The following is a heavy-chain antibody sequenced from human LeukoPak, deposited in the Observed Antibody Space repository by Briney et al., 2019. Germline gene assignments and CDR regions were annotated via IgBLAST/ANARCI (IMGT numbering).Heavy chain of an antibody. CDR1: GGSFSGYY. J-gene: IGHJ3*02. V-gene: IGHV4-34*01. CDR3: AVGLHSGQFAFDI. Sequence: PSETLSLTCAVYGGSFSGYYWSWIRQPPGKGLEWIGEINHSGSTNYNPSLKSRVTISGDTSKNQFSLNLSSVTAADTAVYYCAVGLHSGQFAFDIWGQGTMVTVSS. D-gene: IGHD5-24*01. CDR2: INHSGST.